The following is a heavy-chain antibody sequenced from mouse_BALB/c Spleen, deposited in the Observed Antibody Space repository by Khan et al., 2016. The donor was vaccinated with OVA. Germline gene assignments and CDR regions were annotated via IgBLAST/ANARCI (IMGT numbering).Heavy chain of an antibody. V-gene: IGHV1-7*01. CDR3: KRDRIDY. J-gene: IGHJ2*01. Sequence: QVQLQQSGAELAKPGASVKMSCKASGYTFTTYWMHWVKQRPGQGLEWIGYINLTSGYTDNNEKFKERATLSAEKSSSTDYMQLSSLTSEDSAVYYCKRDRIDYWGQGTTLTVSS. CDR1: GYTFTTYW. CDR2: INLTSGYT.